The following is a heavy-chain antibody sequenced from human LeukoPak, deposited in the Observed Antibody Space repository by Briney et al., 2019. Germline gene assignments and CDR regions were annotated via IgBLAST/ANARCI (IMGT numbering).Heavy chain of an antibody. CDR2: ISSSSSTI. CDR3: ARDPTGSKSLPDDAFDI. J-gene: IGHJ3*02. D-gene: IGHD1-14*01. CDR1: GFTFSSYA. V-gene: IGHV3-48*01. Sequence: PGGSLRLSCAASGFTFSSYAMSWVRQAPGRGLEWVSYISSSSSTIYYADSVKGRFTISRDNAKNSLYLQMNSLRAEDTAVYYCARDPTGSKSLPDDAFDIWGQGTMVTVSS.